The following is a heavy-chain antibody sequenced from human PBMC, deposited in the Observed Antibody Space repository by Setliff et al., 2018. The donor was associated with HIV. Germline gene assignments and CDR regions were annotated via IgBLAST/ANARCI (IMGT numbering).Heavy chain of an antibody. CDR2: INHSGTS. CDR3: ARGTAERSAVRGLAIAFDI. CDR1: GGSISGYS. V-gene: IGHV4-34*01. J-gene: IGHJ3*02. Sequence: PSETLSLTCAVYGGSISGYSWNWIRQPPGKGLEWIGEINHSGTSNYNPSLKGRVTISADTSKNQFSLNLTSVTAAGTAVYYCARGTAERSAVRGLAIAFDILGQGTMVTVSS. D-gene: IGHD3-10*01.